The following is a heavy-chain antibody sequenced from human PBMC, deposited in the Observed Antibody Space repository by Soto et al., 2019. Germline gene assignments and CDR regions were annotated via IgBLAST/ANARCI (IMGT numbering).Heavy chain of an antibody. CDR2: IRSKANSYAT. V-gene: IGHV3-73*01. Sequence: PGGSLRLSCAASGFTFSGSAMHWVRQASGKGLEWVGRIRSKANSYATAYAASVKGRFTISRDDSKNTAYLQMNSLKTEDTAVYYCTRQLTHRGYSGYDGPYYYGMDVWGQGTTVTVSS. D-gene: IGHD5-12*01. CDR3: TRQLTHRGYSGYDGPYYYGMDV. CDR1: GFTFSGSA. J-gene: IGHJ6*02.